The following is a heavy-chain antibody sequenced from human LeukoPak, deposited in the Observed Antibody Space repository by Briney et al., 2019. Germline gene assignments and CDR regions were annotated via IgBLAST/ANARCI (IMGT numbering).Heavy chain of an antibody. J-gene: IGHJ4*02. CDR3: ARGLGVY. CDR1: GCTFTSYD. CDR2: MNPNSSNT. V-gene: IGHV1-8*03. Sequence: ASVTVSCKGSGCTFTSYDINWVRQATGRGLEWVGWMNPNSSNTGYAQKFQGRVTITTNTSISTASMELSSLRSEDTAVYYCARGLGVYWGQGTLVTVSS.